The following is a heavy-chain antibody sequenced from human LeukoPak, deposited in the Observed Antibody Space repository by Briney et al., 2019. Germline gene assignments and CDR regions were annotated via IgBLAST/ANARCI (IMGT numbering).Heavy chain of an antibody. Sequence: SETLSLTCTVSGGSISSYYWSWIRQPAGKGLEWIGRIYTSGSTNCNPSLKSRVTMSVDTSKNQFSLKLSSVTAADTAVYYCAREGQAGDLGWFDPWGQGTLVTVSS. CDR2: IYTSGST. D-gene: IGHD3-16*01. V-gene: IGHV4-4*07. J-gene: IGHJ5*02. CDR1: GGSISSYY. CDR3: AREGQAGDLGWFDP.